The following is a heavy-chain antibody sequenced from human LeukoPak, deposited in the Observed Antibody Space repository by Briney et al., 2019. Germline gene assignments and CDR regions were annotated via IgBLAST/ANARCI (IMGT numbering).Heavy chain of an antibody. CDR1: GASISSGAYS. D-gene: IGHD3-3*01. CDR2: IFHSGST. Sequence: ASETLSLTCAVSGASISSGAYSWSWIRQPPGKGLEWIGYIFHSGSTYYNPSLKSRVTISVDRSKNQFSPKVNSVTAADTAVYYCARASILEYYFDYWGQGTLVTVSS. CDR3: ARASILEYYFDY. J-gene: IGHJ4*02. V-gene: IGHV4-30-2*01.